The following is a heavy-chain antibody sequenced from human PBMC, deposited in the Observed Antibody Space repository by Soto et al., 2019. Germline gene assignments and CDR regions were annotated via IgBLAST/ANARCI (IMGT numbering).Heavy chain of an antibody. CDR2: ISGSGGST. D-gene: IGHD3-3*01. CDR1: GFTFRSYA. CDR3: ANCFGAIFDKDAFHM. V-gene: IGHV3-23*01. Sequence: EVQLLESGGGLVQPGGSLRLSCAASGFTFRSYAMSWVRQAPGKGLEWVSGISGSGGSTYYADSVKGRFTISRDNSKNTLYLQMNRLRADDTAVYYCANCFGAIFDKDAFHMWGQGTMVTASS. J-gene: IGHJ3*02.